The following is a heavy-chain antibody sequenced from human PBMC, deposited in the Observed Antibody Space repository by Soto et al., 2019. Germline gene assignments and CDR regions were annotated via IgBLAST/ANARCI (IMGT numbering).Heavy chain of an antibody. J-gene: IGHJ4*02. CDR1: GITFSTYA. CDR3: ARDYYDRSGHSHSSVY. CDR2: ISYDGGNK. D-gene: IGHD3-22*01. V-gene: IGHV3-30-3*01. Sequence: GGSLRLSCAASGITFSTYAMHWVRQSPGEGLEWVAVISYDGGNKYYADSVKGRFTISRDNSKNALSLQMNSLRAEDTAVYYCARDYYDRSGHSHSSVYWGQGTLVTVSS.